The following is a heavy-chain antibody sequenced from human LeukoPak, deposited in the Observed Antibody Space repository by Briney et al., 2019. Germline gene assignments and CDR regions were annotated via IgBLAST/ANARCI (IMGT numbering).Heavy chain of an antibody. D-gene: IGHD2-15*01. V-gene: IGHV3-11*01. J-gene: IGHJ6*02. CDR2: ISSSGSTI. Sequence: GGSLRLSCAASGFTFSDYYMSWIRQAPGKGLEWVSYISSSGSTIYYADSVKGRFTISRDNAKNSLYLQMNSLRAEDTAVYYCARINCSGGSCKPNYYYYGMDVWGQGTTVTVSS. CDR3: ARINCSGGSCKPNYYYYGMDV. CDR1: GFTFSDYY.